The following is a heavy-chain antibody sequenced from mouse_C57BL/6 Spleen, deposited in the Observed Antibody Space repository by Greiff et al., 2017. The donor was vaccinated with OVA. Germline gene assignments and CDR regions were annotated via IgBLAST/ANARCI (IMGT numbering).Heavy chain of an antibody. CDR2: INYDGSST. V-gene: IGHV5-16*01. Sequence: DVQLVESEGGLVQPGSSMKLSCTASGLTFGDYYMAWVRQVPEKGLEWVANINYDGSSTYYLDSLKSRFIISRDNAKNILYLQMSSLKSEDTATYYCAREGYDYDGGFAYWGQGTLVTVSA. D-gene: IGHD2-4*01. CDR3: AREGYDYDGGFAY. J-gene: IGHJ3*01. CDR1: GLTFGDYY.